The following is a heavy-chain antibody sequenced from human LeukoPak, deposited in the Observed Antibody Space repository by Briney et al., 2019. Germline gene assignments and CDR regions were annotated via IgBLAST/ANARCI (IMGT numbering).Heavy chain of an antibody. V-gene: IGHV3-30*02. D-gene: IGHD5-12*01. CDR1: GFTFSSYG. J-gene: IGHJ3*02. CDR2: IRYDGSNK. Sequence: PGGSLRLSCAASGFTFSSYGMHWVRQAPGKGLEWVAFIRYDGSNKYYADSVKGRFTISRDNSKNTLYLQMNSLRAEDTAVYYCARLYSGYDYSAFDIWGQGTMVTVSS. CDR3: ARLYSGYDYSAFDI.